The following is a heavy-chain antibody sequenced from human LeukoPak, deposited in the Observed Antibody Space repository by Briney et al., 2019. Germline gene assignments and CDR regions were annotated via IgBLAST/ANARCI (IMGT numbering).Heavy chain of an antibody. Sequence: PGGSLRLSCAASGFTFSNAWMSWVRQAPGNGLEWVALIWFDGSKTYYGDSVKGRFTISRDNSKNTLYLEMNSLRAEDTAVYYCVRLSGYNLDYWGQGTLVTVSS. D-gene: IGHD5-12*01. CDR2: IWFDGSKT. CDR3: VRLSGYNLDY. V-gene: IGHV3-33*08. CDR1: GFTFSNAW. J-gene: IGHJ4*02.